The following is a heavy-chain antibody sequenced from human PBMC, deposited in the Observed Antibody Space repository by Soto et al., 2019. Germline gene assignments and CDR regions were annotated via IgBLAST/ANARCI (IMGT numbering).Heavy chain of an antibody. V-gene: IGHV5-10-1*01. CDR2: IAPSDSYT. CDR1: GYSFTSYW. Sequence: GESLKISCKGSGYSFTSYWISWVRQMPGKGLEWMGRIAPSDSYTNYSPSFQGHVTISADKSISTAYLQWSSLKASDTAMYYCARVWCDGSGSYPPLVDYWGQGTLVTVSS. D-gene: IGHD3-10*01. CDR3: ARVWCDGSGSYPPLVDY. J-gene: IGHJ4*02.